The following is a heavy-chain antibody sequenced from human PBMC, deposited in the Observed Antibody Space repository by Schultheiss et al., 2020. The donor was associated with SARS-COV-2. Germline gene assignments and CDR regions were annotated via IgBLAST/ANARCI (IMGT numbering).Heavy chain of an antibody. D-gene: IGHD3-22*01. V-gene: IGHV3-33*01. CDR3: AREGDSSGYSLYYYYGMDV. CDR2: IWYDGSNK. J-gene: IGHJ6*02. Sequence: GGSLRLSCAASGFTFSSYGMHWVRQAPGKGLEWVAVIWYDGSNKYYADSVKGRFTISRDNSKNTLYLQMNSLRAEDTAVYYCAREGDSSGYSLYYYYGMDVWGQGTTVTVSS. CDR1: GFTFSSYG.